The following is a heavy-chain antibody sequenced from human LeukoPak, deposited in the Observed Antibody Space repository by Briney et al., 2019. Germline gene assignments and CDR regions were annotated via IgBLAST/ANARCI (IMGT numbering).Heavy chain of an antibody. CDR2: IIPIFGTA. V-gene: IGHV1-69*13. CDR1: GGTFSSYA. J-gene: IGHJ5*02. CDR3: ALEMNSSGWYWFDP. Sequence: ASVKVSCKASGGTFSSYAISWVRQAPGQGLEWMGGIIPIFGTANYAQKFQGRVTITADESTSTAYMELSSLRSEDTAVYYCALEMNSSGWYWFDPWGQGTLVTVSS. D-gene: IGHD6-19*01.